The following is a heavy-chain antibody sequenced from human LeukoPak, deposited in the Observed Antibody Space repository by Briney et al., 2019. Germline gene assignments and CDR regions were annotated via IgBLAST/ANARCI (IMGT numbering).Heavy chain of an antibody. Sequence: SETLSLTCTVSGGSINSYYWTWIRQSAGKELEWIGRMYSSGSTNYNPSLKSRVSMSVDTSKNQFSVKLTSVTAEDTALYYCAKDQRFGDLDDYRGQGTLVTVSS. V-gene: IGHV4-4*07. CDR2: MYSSGST. D-gene: IGHD3-10*01. J-gene: IGHJ4*02. CDR1: GGSINSYY. CDR3: AKDQRFGDLDDY.